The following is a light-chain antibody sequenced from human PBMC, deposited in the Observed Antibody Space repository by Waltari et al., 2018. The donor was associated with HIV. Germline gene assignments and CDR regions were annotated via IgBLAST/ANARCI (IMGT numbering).Light chain of an antibody. CDR1: SSDVGGYNS. CDR2: DVS. J-gene: IGLJ1*01. Sequence: QSALTQPRSVSGSPGQSVTISCTGPSSDVGGYNSVSWYQQHPGKAPKLMIYDVSKRPSGVPDRFSGSKSGNTASLTISGLQAEDEADYYCCSYAGSYTWVFGTGTKVTVL. V-gene: IGLV2-11*01. CDR3: CSYAGSYTWV.